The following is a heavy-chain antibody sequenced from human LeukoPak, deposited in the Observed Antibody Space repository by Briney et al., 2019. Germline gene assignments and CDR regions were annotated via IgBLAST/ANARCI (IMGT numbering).Heavy chain of an antibody. CDR1: GYTFTGYY. D-gene: IGHD6-19*01. Sequence: SVKVSCKASGYTFTGYYMHWVRQAPGQGLEWMGGVIPIFGTANYAQKFQGRVTITADESTSTAYMELSSLRSEDTAVYYCARVMDSGWYSGFDYWGQGTLVTVSS. CDR2: VIPIFGTA. CDR3: ARVMDSGWYSGFDY. V-gene: IGHV1-69*13. J-gene: IGHJ4*02.